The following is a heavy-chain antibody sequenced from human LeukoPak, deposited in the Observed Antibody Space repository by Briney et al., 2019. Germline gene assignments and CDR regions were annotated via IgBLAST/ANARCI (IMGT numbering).Heavy chain of an antibody. CDR2: IRTTAEGAKYA. J-gene: IGHJ4*02. CDR3: ATGQRYAFDY. Sequence: GGSLRLSCATTGFSFTDYPMNWVLQAPGKGLEWISNIRTTAEGAKYAYYADSVKGRVTISRDDGKNTLYLHMNSLRDDGTAVYYGATGQRYAFDYWGQGILVTVSS. D-gene: IGHD3-9*01. CDR1: GFSFTDYP. V-gene: IGHV3-48*02.